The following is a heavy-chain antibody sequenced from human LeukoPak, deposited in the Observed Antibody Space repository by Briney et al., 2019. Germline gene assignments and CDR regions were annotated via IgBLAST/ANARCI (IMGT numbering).Heavy chain of an antibody. CDR1: GYSFVGYY. Sequence: GASVKVSCKASGYSFVGYYLHWVRKAPGQRLEWMGRINPNTGDTYYAQKFEGRVTMTRDTTISTAFLEITRLKSTDTAIFYCARGRGLSRTTTVDYWDQGTLVTVSS. D-gene: IGHD1-1*01. CDR3: ARGRGLSRTTTVDY. J-gene: IGHJ4*02. CDR2: INPNTGDT. V-gene: IGHV1-2*06.